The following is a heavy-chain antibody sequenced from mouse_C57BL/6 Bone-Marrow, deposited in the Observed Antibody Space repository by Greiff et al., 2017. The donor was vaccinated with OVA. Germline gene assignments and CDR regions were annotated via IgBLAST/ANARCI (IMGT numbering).Heavy chain of an antibody. Sequence: EVQGVESGGGLVKPGGSLKLSCAASGFTFSSYAMSWVRQTPEKRLEWVATISDGGSYTYYPDNVKGRFTISRDNAKNNLYLQMSHLKSEDTAMYYCARTGPYFDYWGQGTTLTVSS. J-gene: IGHJ2*01. D-gene: IGHD4-1*01. CDR3: ARTGPYFDY. CDR2: ISDGGSYT. CDR1: GFTFSSYA. V-gene: IGHV5-4*01.